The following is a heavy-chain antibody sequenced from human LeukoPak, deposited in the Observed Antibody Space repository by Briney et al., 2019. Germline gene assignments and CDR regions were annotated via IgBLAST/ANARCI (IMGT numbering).Heavy chain of an antibody. D-gene: IGHD3-10*01. V-gene: IGHV4-61*01. CDR3: ARGGYYGSGNDFRFDP. CDR2: IYYSGST. Sequence: SETLSLTCTVSGYSISSSYYWSWIRQPPGKGLEWIGYIYYSGSTNYKPSLKSRVTISVDTSENQFSLKLSSVTAADTAVYYCARGGYYGSGNDFRFDPWGQGTLVTVSS. CDR1: GYSISSSYY. J-gene: IGHJ5*02.